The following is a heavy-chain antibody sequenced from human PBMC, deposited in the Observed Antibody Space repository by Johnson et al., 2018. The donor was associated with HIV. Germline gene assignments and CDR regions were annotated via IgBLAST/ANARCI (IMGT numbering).Heavy chain of an antibody. Sequence: QVQLVESGGGLVQPGGSLRLSCAASGFTFSSYGMHWVRQAPGKGLEWVAVIWYDGSNKYYADSVKGRFTISRDNSKNTLYLQMNSLRAEDTAVYYCAKPSTESAFDIWGQGTMVTVSS. CDR1: GFTFSSYG. CDR3: AKPSTESAFDI. D-gene: IGHD1-1*01. CDR2: IWYDGSNK. J-gene: IGHJ3*02. V-gene: IGHV3-33*06.